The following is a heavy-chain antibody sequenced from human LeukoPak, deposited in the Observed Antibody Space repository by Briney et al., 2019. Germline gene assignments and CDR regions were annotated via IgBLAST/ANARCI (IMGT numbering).Heavy chain of an antibody. CDR2: IYYSGST. D-gene: IGHD5-12*01. CDR1: GGSISSHY. V-gene: IGHV4-59*11. J-gene: IGHJ5*02. CDR3: ARARSVATTINWFDP. Sequence: SETLSLTCTVSGGSISSHYWSWIRQPPGKGLEWIGYIYYSGSTNYNPSLKSRVTISVDTSKNQFSLKLSSVTAADTAVYYCARARSVATTINWFDPWGQGTLVTVSS.